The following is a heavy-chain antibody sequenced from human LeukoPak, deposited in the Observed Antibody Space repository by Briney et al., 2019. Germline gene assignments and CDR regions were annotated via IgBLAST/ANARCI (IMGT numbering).Heavy chain of an antibody. V-gene: IGHV3-23*01. D-gene: IGHD5-24*01. CDR2: ISGSGGST. J-gene: IGHJ4*02. CDR3: AKCPGGWLQLVDY. Sequence: ETLSLTCAVYGGSFSGYYWSWVRQAPGKGLEWVSAISGSGGSTYYADSVKGRFTISRDNSKNTLYLQMNSLRAEDTAVYYCAKCPGGWLQLVDYWGQGTLVTVSS. CDR1: GGSFSGYY.